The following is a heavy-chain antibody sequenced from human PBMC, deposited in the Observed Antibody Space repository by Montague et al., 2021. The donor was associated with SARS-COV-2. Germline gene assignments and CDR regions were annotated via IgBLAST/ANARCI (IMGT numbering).Heavy chain of an antibody. CDR1: GGSITGFS. V-gene: IGHV4-4*07. CDR3: ARTPTRPLSFDY. D-gene: IGHD6-6*01. J-gene: IGHJ4*02. Sequence: SETLSLTCAVSGGSITGFSWSWVRQPAGKGLEWIGRVTTSGTTNXSPSRRSRVTMSVDTSKNQFSLNLNSVTAADTAIYYCARTPTRPLSFDYWGQGTLVTVSS. CDR2: VTTSGTT.